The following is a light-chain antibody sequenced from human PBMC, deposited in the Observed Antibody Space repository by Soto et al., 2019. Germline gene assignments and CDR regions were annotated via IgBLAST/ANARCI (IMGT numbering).Light chain of an antibody. CDR1: QSISSY. CDR3: QQYYSYPIA. V-gene: IGKV1-39*01. Sequence: DIQMTQSPSSLSASVGDSVTITCRASQSISSYLNWYQQKPGKAPKLLIYAASSLQSGVPSRFSGSGSGTDFTLTIRSLQPEDFATYYCQQYYSYPIAFGQGTRLEIK. CDR2: AAS. J-gene: IGKJ5*01.